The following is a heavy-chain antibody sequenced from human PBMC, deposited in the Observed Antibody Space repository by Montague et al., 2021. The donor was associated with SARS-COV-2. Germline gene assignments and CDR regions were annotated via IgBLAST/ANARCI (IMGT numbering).Heavy chain of an antibody. Sequence: PALVKPTQTLTLTCTFSGFSLSTSGMCVSWIRQPPGKALEWLALIDWDDDKYYSTSLKTRLTITKDTSKNQVVLTMTNMDPVDTATYYCVHSYADYLFDYGGQGTMVSVSS. D-gene: IGHD4-17*01. CDR2: IDWDDDK. CDR3: VHSYADYLFDY. CDR1: GFSLSTSGMC. V-gene: IGHV2-70*12. J-gene: IGHJ4*02.